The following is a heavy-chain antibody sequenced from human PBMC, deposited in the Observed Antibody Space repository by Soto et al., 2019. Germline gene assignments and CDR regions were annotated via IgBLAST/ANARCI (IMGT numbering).Heavy chain of an antibody. D-gene: IGHD2-2*01. CDR1: GGSVSSGTYY. CDR3: ARAGIPHNWFDP. Sequence: SETLSLTCAVSGGSVSSGTYYWSWIRQPPGKGLEWIGYIYYSGSTYYNPSLKSRVTISVDTSKNQFSLKLSSVTAADTAVYYCARAGIPHNWFDPWGQGTLVTVSS. CDR2: IYYSGST. V-gene: IGHV4-30-4*08. J-gene: IGHJ5*02.